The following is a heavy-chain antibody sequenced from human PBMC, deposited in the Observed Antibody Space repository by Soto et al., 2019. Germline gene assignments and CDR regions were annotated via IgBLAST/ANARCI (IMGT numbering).Heavy chain of an antibody. CDR3: ARATTSFAAWDDAFDI. CDR2: ISYGGTDK. Sequence: QVQLVESGGGVVQPGRSLRLSCAASGFSFINYAMCWVRQAPGKALEWVALISYGGTDKSYGDSVKGRFTIAKDLSKNTLDLQMNSLRAEDTAVCYCARATTSFAAWDDAFDIWSQGTVVTVSS. CDR1: GFSFINYA. V-gene: IGHV3-33*01. J-gene: IGHJ3*02. D-gene: IGHD1-1*01.